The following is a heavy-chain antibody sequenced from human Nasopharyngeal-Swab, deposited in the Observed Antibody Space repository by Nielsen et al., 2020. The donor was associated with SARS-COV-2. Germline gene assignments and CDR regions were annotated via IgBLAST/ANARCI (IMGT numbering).Heavy chain of an antibody. V-gene: IGHV4-61*01. CDR1: GGSVSSGSYY. CDR3: ARDHYGSGSPSMDV. J-gene: IGHJ6*02. CDR2: IYYSGST. D-gene: IGHD3-10*01. Sequence: SETLSLTCTVSGGSVSSGSYYWSWIRQPPGKGLEWIGYIYYSGSTNYNPSLKSRVTISVDTSKNQFSLKLSSVTAADTAVYYCARDHYGSGSPSMDVWGQGPTVTVSS.